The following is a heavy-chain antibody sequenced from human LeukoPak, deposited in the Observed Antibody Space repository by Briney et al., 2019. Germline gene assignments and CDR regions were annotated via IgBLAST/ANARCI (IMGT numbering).Heavy chain of an antibody. Sequence: GGSLRLSCAASGFPFSTYWMTWVRQAPGKGLEWVSVIYSGGSTYYADSVKGRFTTSRDNSKNTLYLQMNSLRADDTAVYYCARGMATIPDWGQGTLVTVSS. CDR2: IYSGGST. J-gene: IGHJ4*02. V-gene: IGHV3-53*01. CDR3: ARGMATIPD. D-gene: IGHD5-24*01. CDR1: GFPFSTYW.